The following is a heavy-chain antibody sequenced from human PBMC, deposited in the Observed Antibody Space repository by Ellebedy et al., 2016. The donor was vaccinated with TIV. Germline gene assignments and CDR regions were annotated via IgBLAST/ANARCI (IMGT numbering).Heavy chain of an antibody. CDR2: ISTYNGRT. V-gene: IGHV1-18*04. CDR1: GYTFTTFG. D-gene: IGHD3-10*02. Sequence: AASVKVSCKTSGYTFTTFGVSWIRQAPGQGPEWMGWISTYNGRTDFPQKFLGRLTLSTDTSTSTVYMELKSLTSDGTAVYYCVRDLFGDYYLFWGQGTLVTVSS. CDR3: VRDLFGDYYLF. J-gene: IGHJ4*02.